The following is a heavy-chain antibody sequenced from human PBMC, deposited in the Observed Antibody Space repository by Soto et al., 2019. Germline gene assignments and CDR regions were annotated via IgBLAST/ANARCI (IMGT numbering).Heavy chain of an antibody. CDR2: IIPIFGTA. CDR3: ARPGYSSGYEVWYYYYGMDV. D-gene: IGHD6-19*01. V-gene: IGHV1-69*13. Sequence: GASVKVSCKASGCTFSSYAISWVRQAPGQGLEWMGGIIPIFGTANYAQKFQGRVTITADESTSTAYMELSSLGSEDTAVYYCARPGYSSGYEVWYYYYGMDVWGQGTTVTVSS. J-gene: IGHJ6*02. CDR1: GCTFSSYA.